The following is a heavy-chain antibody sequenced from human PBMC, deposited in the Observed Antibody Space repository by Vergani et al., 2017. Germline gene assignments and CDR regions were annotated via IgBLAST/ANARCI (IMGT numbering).Heavy chain of an antibody. D-gene: IGHD6-13*01. CDR1: GFTFDDYA. J-gene: IGHJ5*02. CDR3: AKAAGSWYFNWFDP. V-gene: IGHV3-9*01. Sequence: TASGFTFDDYAMHWVRQAPGKGLEWVSGISWNSGSIGYADSVKGRFTISRDNAKNSLYLQMNSLRAEDTALYYCAKAAGSWYFNWFDPWGQGTLVTVSS. CDR2: ISWNSGSI.